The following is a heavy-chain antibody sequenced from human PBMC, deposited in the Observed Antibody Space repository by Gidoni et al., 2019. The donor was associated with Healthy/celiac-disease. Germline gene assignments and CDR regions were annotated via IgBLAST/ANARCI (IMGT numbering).Heavy chain of an antibody. V-gene: IGHV3-23*01. CDR3: AKAFYGSGSYFDY. Sequence: VRQAPGKGLEWVSAISGSGGSTYYADSVKGRFTISRDNSKNTLYLQMNSLRAEDTAVYYCAKAFYGSGSYFDYWGQGTLVTVSS. D-gene: IGHD3-10*01. CDR2: ISGSGGST. J-gene: IGHJ4*02.